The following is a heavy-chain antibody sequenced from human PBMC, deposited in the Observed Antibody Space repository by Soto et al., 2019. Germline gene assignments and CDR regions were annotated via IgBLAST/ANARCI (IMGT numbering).Heavy chain of an antibody. Sequence: GESLKISCKGSGYSFTSYWIGWVRQMPGKGLEWMGIIYPGDSDTRYSPSFQGQVTISADKSISTAYLQWSSLKASDTAMYYCARLAEDGYNYFLGPVDYWGQGTLVTVSS. CDR3: ARLAEDGYNYFLGPVDY. D-gene: IGHD5-12*01. CDR1: GYSFTSYW. V-gene: IGHV5-51*01. J-gene: IGHJ4*02. CDR2: IYPGDSDT.